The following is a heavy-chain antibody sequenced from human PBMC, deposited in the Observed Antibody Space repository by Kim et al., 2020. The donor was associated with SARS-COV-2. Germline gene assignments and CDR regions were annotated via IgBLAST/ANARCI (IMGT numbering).Heavy chain of an antibody. CDR1: GFTVSSNY. D-gene: IGHD6-19*01. CDR2: IYSGGST. V-gene: IGHV3-53*01. CDR3: ARESSGWYRPYPYGMDV. J-gene: IGHJ6*02. Sequence: GGSLRLSCAASGFTVSSNYMSWVRQAPGKGLEWVSVIYSGGSTYYADSVKGRFTISRDNSKNTLYLQMNSLRAEDTAVYYCARESSGWYRPYPYGMDVWGQGTTVTVSS.